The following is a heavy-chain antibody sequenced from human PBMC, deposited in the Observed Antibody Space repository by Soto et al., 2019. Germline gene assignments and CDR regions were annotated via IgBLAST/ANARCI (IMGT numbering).Heavy chain of an antibody. CDR3: ARWNGYGDS. Sequence: GGSLRLSCAASGFSISTYGVTWVRQAPGKGLEWVSGFSGSSGNTYYADSVKGRFTISRDNSKNTVYLQMNSLRAEDTAVYYCARWNGYGDSWGQGTLVT. CDR1: GFSISTYG. V-gene: IGHV3-23*01. D-gene: IGHD1-1*01. CDR2: FSGSSGNT. J-gene: IGHJ4*02.